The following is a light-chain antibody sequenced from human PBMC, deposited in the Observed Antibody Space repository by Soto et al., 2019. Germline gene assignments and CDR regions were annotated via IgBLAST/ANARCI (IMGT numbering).Light chain of an antibody. CDR2: AAS. V-gene: IGKV3D-15*01. CDR1: QSISSW. Sequence: MTQSPSTLSASVGDRVTITFRASQSISSWLAWYQQKPGQAPRLLIYAASNRATGIPDRFSGSGSGTEFTLTITSLQSEDFAVYFCHQYNKWPRTFGRGTK. CDR3: HQYNKWPRT. J-gene: IGKJ1*01.